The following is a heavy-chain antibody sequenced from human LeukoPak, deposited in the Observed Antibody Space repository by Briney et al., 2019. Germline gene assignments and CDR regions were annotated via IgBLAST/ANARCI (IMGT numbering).Heavy chain of an antibody. CDR2: FDPEDGET. V-gene: IGHV1-24*01. Sequence: ASVKVSCKVSGYTLTELSMHWARQAPGKGLEWMGGFDPEDGETIYAQKFQGRVTMTEDTSTDTAYMDLSSLRSEDTAVYYCVAVPYSNGWHYFDYWGQGTLVTVSS. CDR1: GYTLTELS. D-gene: IGHD6-19*01. J-gene: IGHJ4*02. CDR3: VAVPYSNGWHYFDY.